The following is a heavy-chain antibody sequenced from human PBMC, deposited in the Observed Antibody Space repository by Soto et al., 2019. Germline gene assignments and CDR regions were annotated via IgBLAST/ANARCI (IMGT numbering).Heavy chain of an antibody. CDR1: GFTFSSYE. CDR2: ISSSGSTI. J-gene: IGHJ4*02. CDR3: ASPRITGTTTWSSGFDY. D-gene: IGHD1-20*01. V-gene: IGHV3-48*03. Sequence: PGGSLRLSCAASGFTFSSYEMNWVRQAPGKGLERVSYISSSGSTIYYADSVKGRFTISRDNAKNSLYLQMNSLRAEDTAVYYCASPRITGTTTWSSGFDYWGQGTLVTVSS.